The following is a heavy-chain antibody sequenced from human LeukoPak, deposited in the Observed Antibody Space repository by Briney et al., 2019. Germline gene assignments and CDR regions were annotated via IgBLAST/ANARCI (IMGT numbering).Heavy chain of an antibody. V-gene: IGHV4-39*07. CDR3: ARVKSSLGLPTSRSFDY. CDR1: GGSITSSSYYY. D-gene: IGHD2-2*01. J-gene: IGHJ4*02. CDR2: IYYSGST. Sequence: SETLSLTCIVSGGSITSSSYYYWGWIRQPPGKGLEWIGSIYYSGSTYYNPSLKSRVTISVDTSKNQFSLKLSSVTAADTAVYYCARVKSSLGLPTSRSFDYWGQGTLVTVSS.